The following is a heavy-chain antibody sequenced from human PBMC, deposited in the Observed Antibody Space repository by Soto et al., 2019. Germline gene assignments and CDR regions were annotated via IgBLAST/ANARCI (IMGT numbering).Heavy chain of an antibody. D-gene: IGHD1-20*01. V-gene: IGHV4-4*08. Sequence: QVQLQESSPGLVKPSETLSLTCFVSGGSNTNYYWGWIRQPPGKGLEWIAYIHSSVITNYNTSLGSRVTISVDTSKNHISLNLDSVTSADTAIYYCARILTGAGCSCDYWGQGSLVTVSS. CDR2: IHSSVIT. CDR1: GGSNTNYY. J-gene: IGHJ4*02. CDR3: ARILTGAGCSCDY.